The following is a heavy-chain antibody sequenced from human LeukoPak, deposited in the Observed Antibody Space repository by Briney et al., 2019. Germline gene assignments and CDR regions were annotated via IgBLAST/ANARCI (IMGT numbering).Heavy chain of an antibody. D-gene: IGHD2-2*01. Sequence: SETLSLTCNVSGGFISSSSYYWGWIRQPPGKGLEWIGSIYYSGNTYYNPSLKSRVTISVDTSKNQFSLKLSSVTAADTAVYYCARGFFGSSTSCYWDYWGQGTLVTVSS. CDR3: ARGFFGSSTSCYWDY. J-gene: IGHJ4*02. CDR2: IYYSGNT. CDR1: GGFISSSSYY. V-gene: IGHV4-39*07.